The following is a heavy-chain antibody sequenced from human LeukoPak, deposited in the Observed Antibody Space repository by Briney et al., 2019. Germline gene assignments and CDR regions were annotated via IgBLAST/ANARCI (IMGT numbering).Heavy chain of an antibody. D-gene: IGHD3-10*01. CDR2: INPNSGGT. V-gene: IGHV1-2*02. CDR3: ARMGYYGSGSYYEMSWFDP. J-gene: IGHJ5*02. Sequence: ASVKVSCKASGYTFTGYYMHWVRQAPGQGLEWMGWINPNSGGTNYAQKFQGRVTMTRDTSISTAYMELSRLRSDDTAVYYCARMGYYGSGSYYEMSWFDPWGQGTLVTVSS. CDR1: GYTFTGYY.